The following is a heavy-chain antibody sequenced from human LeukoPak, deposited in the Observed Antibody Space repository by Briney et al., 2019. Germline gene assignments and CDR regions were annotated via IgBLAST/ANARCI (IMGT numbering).Heavy chain of an antibody. D-gene: IGHD3-22*01. J-gene: IGHJ4*02. CDR2: ISGSGGST. CDR1: GFTFSTYV. CDR3: AKAWYYDSSGYVFFDY. V-gene: IGHV3-23*01. Sequence: PGGSLRLSCAASGFTFSTYVMSWVRQAPGKGLEWVSAISGSGGSTYYADSVKGRFTISRDNSKNTLYLQMNSLRAEDTAVYYCAKAWYYDSSGYVFFDYWGQGTLVTVSS.